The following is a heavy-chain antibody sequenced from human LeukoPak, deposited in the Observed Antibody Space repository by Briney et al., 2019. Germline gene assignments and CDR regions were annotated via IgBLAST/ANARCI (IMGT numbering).Heavy chain of an antibody. D-gene: IGHD2-2*01. V-gene: IGHV4-59*08. CDR2: IYYSGST. CDR3: AGSTSRRGGYYYYYYMDV. J-gene: IGHJ6*03. Sequence: PSETLPLTCTVSGGSISSYYWSWIRQPLGKGLEWIGYIYYSGSTNYNPSLKSRVTISVDTSKNQFSLKLSSVTAADTAVYYCAGSTSRRGGYYYYYYMDVWGKGTTVTVSS. CDR1: GGSISSYY.